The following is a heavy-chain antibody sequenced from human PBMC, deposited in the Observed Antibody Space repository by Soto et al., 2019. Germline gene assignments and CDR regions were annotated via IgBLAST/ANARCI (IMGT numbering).Heavy chain of an antibody. CDR3: ARDSLDYYDRRGSFDY. V-gene: IGHV3-21*01. CDR1: GFTFSSYS. Sequence: GESLKISCKGSGFTFSSYSMNWVRQAPGKGLEWVSSISSSSSYIYYADSVKGRFTISRDNAKNSLYLQMNSLRAEDTAVYYCARDSLDYYDRRGSFDYWGQGTLVTVSS. CDR2: ISSSSSYI. J-gene: IGHJ4*02. D-gene: IGHD3-22*01.